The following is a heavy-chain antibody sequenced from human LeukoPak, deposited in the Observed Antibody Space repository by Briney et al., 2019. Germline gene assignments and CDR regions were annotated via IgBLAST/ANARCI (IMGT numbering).Heavy chain of an antibody. J-gene: IGHJ4*02. CDR3: AKDREWFGELPAY. CDR1: GFTFRSFA. V-gene: IGHV3-23*01. D-gene: IGHD3-10*01. Sequence: GGSLRLSCAASGFTFRSFAMNWVRQAPGKGLECVSAISGGGDFTKYADSVKGRFTISRDNSKNTLYLQMNSLRAEDTAVYYCAKDREWFGELPAYWGQGTLVTVSS. CDR2: ISGGGDFT.